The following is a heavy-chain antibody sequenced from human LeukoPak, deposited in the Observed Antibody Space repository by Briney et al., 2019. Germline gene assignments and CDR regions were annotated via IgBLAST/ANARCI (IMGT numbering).Heavy chain of an antibody. V-gene: IGHV4-59*08. J-gene: IGHJ4*02. CDR1: GASFSAFY. CDR3: ARHHGHQFSDSWYLRGSFDY. D-gene: IGHD4-23*01. CDR2: TYYSGRH. Sequence: SGETLSLTCAVYGASFSAFYWGWIRQSPGKGLEWIGYTYYSGRHTYNPSLKSRDTISLDTSKSQFSLRMNSVTAADTAIYYCARHHGHQFSDSWYLRGSFDYWGRGILVAVSS.